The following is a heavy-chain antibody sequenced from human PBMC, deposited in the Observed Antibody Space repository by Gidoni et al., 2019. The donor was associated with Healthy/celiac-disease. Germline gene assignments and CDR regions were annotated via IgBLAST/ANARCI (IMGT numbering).Heavy chain of an antibody. Sequence: QVQLQQWGAGLFKPSETLSLTSAVYGGSFSGYYWCWIRQPPGKGLEWIGEINHSGSTNYNPSLKSRVTISVDTSKNQFSLKLSSVTAADTAVYYCARRRGPFDPWGQGTLVTVSS. CDR1: GGSFSGYY. V-gene: IGHV4-34*01. CDR2: INHSGST. J-gene: IGHJ5*02. CDR3: ARRRGPFDP.